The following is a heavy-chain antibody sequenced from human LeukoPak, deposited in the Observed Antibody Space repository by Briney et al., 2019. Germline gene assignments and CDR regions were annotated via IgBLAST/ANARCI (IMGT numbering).Heavy chain of an antibody. CDR1: GVSFSGYY. D-gene: IGHD2-21*01. CDR3: ARGGKYHRIPPRFDY. Sequence: SETLSLTCAVYGVSFSGYYWSWLRQPPGKGLEWLGEINHSGSTNYNPSLKSRVTISVETCKNQFSLKLSSVTAADTAVYYCARGGKYHRIPPRFDYWGQGTLVTVSS. V-gene: IGHV4-34*01. CDR2: INHSGST. J-gene: IGHJ4*02.